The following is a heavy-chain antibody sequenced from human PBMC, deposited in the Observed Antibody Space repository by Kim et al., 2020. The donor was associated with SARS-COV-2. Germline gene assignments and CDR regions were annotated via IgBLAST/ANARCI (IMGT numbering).Heavy chain of an antibody. Sequence: YADSVKSRFTISRDNAKNTVYMQMNSLRAEDTAVYFCARWDNSGYYSIDDWGQGTLVTVSS. CDR3: ARWDNSGYYSIDD. J-gene: IGHJ4*02. V-gene: IGHV3-74*01. D-gene: IGHD3-22*01.